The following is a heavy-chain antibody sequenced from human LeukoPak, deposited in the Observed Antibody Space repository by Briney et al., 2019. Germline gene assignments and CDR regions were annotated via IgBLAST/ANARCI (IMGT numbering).Heavy chain of an antibody. J-gene: IGHJ6*03. CDR3: AKALGGNYYYHMDV. Sequence: GGSLRLSCAASGFTFSSYGMHWVRQAPGKGLEWVAVIWYDGSNEYYADSVKGPFTISRDNSKNTLYLQMNSLRAEDTAVYYCAKALGGNYYYHMDVWGKGTTVTVSS. CDR1: GFTFSSYG. D-gene: IGHD3-16*01. V-gene: IGHV3-33*06. CDR2: IWYDGSNE.